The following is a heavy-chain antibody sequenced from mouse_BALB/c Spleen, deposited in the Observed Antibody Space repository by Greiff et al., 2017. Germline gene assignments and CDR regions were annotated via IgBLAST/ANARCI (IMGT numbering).Heavy chain of an antibody. CDR3: ARGPAWFAY. CDR1: GYTFTSYW. CDR2: IYPGDGDT. V-gene: IGHV1-87*01. Sequence: QVQLKQSGAELARPGASVKLSCKASGYTFTSYWMQWVKQRPGQGLEWIGAIYPGDGDTRYTQKFKGKATLTADKSSSTAYMQLKSLTSEDSAVYYCARGPAWFAYWGQGTLVTVSA. J-gene: IGHJ3*01.